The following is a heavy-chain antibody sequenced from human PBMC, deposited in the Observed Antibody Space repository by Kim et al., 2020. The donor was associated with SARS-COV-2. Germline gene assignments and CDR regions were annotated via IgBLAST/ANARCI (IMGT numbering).Heavy chain of an antibody. V-gene: IGHV4-59*09. Sequence: TKYSPSLRSRLTMSVDTSKNQCSLKLTSVTAADTAVYYCARGRIVGVSNYWGQGTLVIVSS. CDR2: T. J-gene: IGHJ4*02. D-gene: IGHD1-26*01. CDR3: ARGRIVGVSNY.